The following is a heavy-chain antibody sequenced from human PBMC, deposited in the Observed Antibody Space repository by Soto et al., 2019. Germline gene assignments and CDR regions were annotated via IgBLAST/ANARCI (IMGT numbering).Heavy chain of an antibody. D-gene: IGHD3-22*01. V-gene: IGHV4-34*01. CDR2: INHSGST. Sequence: PSETLSLPCAVYGGSFSGYYWSWIRQPPGKGLEWIGEINHSGSTNYNPSLKSRVTISVDTSKNQFSLKLSSVAAADTAVYYCARESGRGETNYYDSSGYLISPRSRYGMDVWGQGTTVTVSS. CDR1: GGSFSGYY. J-gene: IGHJ6*02. CDR3: ARESGRGETNYYDSSGYLISPRSRYGMDV.